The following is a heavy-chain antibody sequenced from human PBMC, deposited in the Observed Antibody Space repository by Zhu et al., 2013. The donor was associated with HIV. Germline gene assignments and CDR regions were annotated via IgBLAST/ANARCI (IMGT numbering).Heavy chain of an antibody. Sequence: QVQLVQSGAEVKKPGASVKVSCKASGYTFTNYGISWVRQAPGQGLEWMGWISGYNGDTKYVQKLQRRVTMTTDKSTSTAYMELRSLRSDDTAVYYCARDKRVVVAGTSISWFDPWGQGTLVIVSS. D-gene: IGHD2-15*01. J-gene: IGHJ5*02. CDR1: GYTFTNYG. CDR2: ISGYNGDT. V-gene: IGHV1-18*01. CDR3: ARDKRVVVAGTSISWFDP.